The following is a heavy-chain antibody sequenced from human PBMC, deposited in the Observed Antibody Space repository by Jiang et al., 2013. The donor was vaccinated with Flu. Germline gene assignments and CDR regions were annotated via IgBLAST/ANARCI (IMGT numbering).Heavy chain of an antibody. CDR3: ARGGFGELFDYYYGLDV. V-gene: IGHV1-69*04. J-gene: IGHJ6*04. D-gene: IGHD3-10*01. CDR1: GGIFSSYA. CDR2: IIPILGLT. Sequence: SGAEVKKPGSSVKVSCKASGGIFSSYAISWVRQAPGQGLEWMGRIIPILGLTNYAQNFQGRVTITADKSTTSVYMELSGLRSEDTAVYYCARGGFGELFDYYYGLDVWGKGTTVTVSS.